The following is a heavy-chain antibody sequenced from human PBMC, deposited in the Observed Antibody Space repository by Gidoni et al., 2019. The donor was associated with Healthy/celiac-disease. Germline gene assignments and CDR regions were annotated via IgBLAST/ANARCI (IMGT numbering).Heavy chain of an antibody. V-gene: IGHV3-30-3*01. CDR1: GFTFSSSS. CDR3: ARVNRAYYYGSGSYYKALDY. CDR2: ISYDGSNK. J-gene: IGHJ4*02. Sequence: QVQLVESGGGVVQPGRSLILSCAASGFTFSSSSMHWVRQAPGKGLEWVAVISYDGSNKYYADSVKGRFTISRDNSKNTLYLQMNSLRAEDTAVYYCARVNRAYYYGSGSYYKALDYWGQGTLVTVSS. D-gene: IGHD3-10*01.